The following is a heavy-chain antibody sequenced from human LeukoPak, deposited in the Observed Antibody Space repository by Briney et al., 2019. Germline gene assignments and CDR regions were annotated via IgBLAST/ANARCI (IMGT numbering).Heavy chain of an antibody. V-gene: IGHV1-69*05. CDR2: IIPIFGTA. D-gene: IGHD3-10*01. J-gene: IGHJ6*03. Sequence: GASVKVSCKASGGTFSSYVISWVRQPPGQGLEWMGGIIPIFGTANYAQKVQGRVTITTDESTSTAYMELSSLRSEDTAVYYCARLGGLHLKCYYMDVWGKGTTVTVSS. CDR3: ARLGGLHLKCYYMDV. CDR1: GGTFSSYV.